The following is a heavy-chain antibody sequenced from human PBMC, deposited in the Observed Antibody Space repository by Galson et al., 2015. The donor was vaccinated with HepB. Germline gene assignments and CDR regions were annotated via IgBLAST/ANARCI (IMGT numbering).Heavy chain of an antibody. CDR3: ARQEGDYVWGSYRPFDY. Sequence: QSGAEVKKPGESLRISCKGSGYSFTSYWISWVRQMPGKGLEWMGRIDPSDSYTNYSPSFQGHVTISADKSISTAYLQWSSLKASDTAMYYCARQEGDYVWGSYRPFDYWGQGTLVTVSS. J-gene: IGHJ4*02. V-gene: IGHV5-10-1*01. CDR1: GYSFTSYW. CDR2: IDPSDSYT. D-gene: IGHD3-16*02.